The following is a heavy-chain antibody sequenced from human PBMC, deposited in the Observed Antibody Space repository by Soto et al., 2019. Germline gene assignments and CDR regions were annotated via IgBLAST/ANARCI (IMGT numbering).Heavy chain of an antibody. CDR3: ARSGDYLGWFDP. CDR1: GGTFSSYT. V-gene: IGHV1-69*02. D-gene: IGHD4-17*01. Sequence: QVQLVQSGAEVKKPGSSVKVSCKASGGTFSSYTISWVRQAPGQGLEWMGRIIPILGIANYAQKFQGRVTITADKPTSTAYMELSSLRSEDTAVYYCARSGDYLGWFDPWGQGTLVTVSS. CDR2: IIPILGIA. J-gene: IGHJ5*02.